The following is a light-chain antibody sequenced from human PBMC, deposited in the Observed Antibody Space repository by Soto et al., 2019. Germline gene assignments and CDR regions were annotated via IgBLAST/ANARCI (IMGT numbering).Light chain of an antibody. CDR1: QTINNY. CDR3: QQYNSYS. Sequence: DIQMTQSPSSLSASVGDRVTITCRTSQTINNYLNWYQQKPGRAPKLLIYAAYNLQSGVPSRFSGSGSGTEFTLTISSLQPDDFATYYCQQYNSYSFGQGTKV. CDR2: AAY. J-gene: IGKJ1*01. V-gene: IGKV1-16*01.